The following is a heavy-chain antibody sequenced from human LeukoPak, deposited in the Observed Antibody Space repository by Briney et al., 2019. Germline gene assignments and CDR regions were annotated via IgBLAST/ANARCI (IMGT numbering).Heavy chain of an antibody. V-gene: IGHV1-2*02. CDR1: GYTFTGYY. D-gene: IGHD6-6*01. CDR3: ARDPPYSSSSRFDY. CDR2: INPNSGGT. Sequence: ASVKVSCKASGYTFTGYYMHWVRQAPGQGLEWMGWINPNSGGTNYAQKFQGRVTMTRDTSISTAYMELSRLRSDDTAVYYCARDPPYSSSSRFDYWGQGTLVTVSS. J-gene: IGHJ4*02.